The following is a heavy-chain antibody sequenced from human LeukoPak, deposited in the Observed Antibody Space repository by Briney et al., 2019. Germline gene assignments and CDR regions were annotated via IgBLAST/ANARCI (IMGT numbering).Heavy chain of an antibody. J-gene: IGHJ4*02. Sequence: ASVKVSCKASGYTFTNYGISWVRQAPGQGLEWMGCISTYNGNTNYAQKLQGRVTMTTDTSTSTAYMELRSLRSDDTAVYYCARGGVSSSWYRTPDYWGQGTLVTVSS. V-gene: IGHV1-18*01. CDR1: GYTFTNYG. CDR2: ISTYNGNT. CDR3: ARGGVSSSWYRTPDY. D-gene: IGHD6-13*01.